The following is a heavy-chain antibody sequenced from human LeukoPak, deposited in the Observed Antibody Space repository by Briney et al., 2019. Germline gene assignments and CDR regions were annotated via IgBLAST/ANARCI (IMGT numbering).Heavy chain of an antibody. CDR1: GFTFSSYY. CDR2: IKQDGSKE. Sequence: GGSLRLSCAASGFTFSSYYMSWVCRAPGKGLEWVANIKQDGSKEFYVDSVKGRFTISRDNAKNSLYLQMNSLRAEDTAVYYCARGGPEVPGGRYCSSTSCYVPFDYWGQGTLVTVSS. CDR3: ARGGPEVPGGRYCSSTSCYVPFDY. D-gene: IGHD2-2*01. J-gene: IGHJ4*02. V-gene: IGHV3-7*01.